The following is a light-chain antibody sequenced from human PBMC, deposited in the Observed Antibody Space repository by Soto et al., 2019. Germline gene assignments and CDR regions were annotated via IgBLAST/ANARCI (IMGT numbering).Light chain of an antibody. CDR2: AAS. V-gene: IGKV1-39*01. Sequence: DPQMTQSPSSLSASIGDKVTITCRASQRITTYLNWYQQKPGKAPKLLISAASRLQSGVPSRFSGSATGTDFTLTITNVQPEDFATYYCQQTYYSLYTFGQGTKLEIK. J-gene: IGKJ2*01. CDR1: QRITTY. CDR3: QQTYYSLYT.